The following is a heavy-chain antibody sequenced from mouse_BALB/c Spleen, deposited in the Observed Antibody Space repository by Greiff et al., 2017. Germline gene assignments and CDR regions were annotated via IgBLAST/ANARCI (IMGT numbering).Heavy chain of an antibody. J-gene: IGHJ4*01. V-gene: IGHV2-6-5*01. CDR3: AKHGYGNYSSYAMDY. CDR1: GFSLTDYG. Sequence: QVQLKQSGPGLVAPSQSLSITCTVSGFSLTDYGVSWIRQPPGKGLEWLGVIWGGGSTYYNSALKSRLSISKDNSKSQVFLKMNSLQTDDTAMYYCAKHGYGNYSSYAMDYWGQGTSVTVSS. CDR2: IWGGGST. D-gene: IGHD2-10*02.